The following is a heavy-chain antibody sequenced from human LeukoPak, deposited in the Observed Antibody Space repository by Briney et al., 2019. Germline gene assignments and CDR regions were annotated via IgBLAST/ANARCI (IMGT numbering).Heavy chain of an antibody. Sequence: GGSLRLSCAASGFTFSSYGMHWVRQAPGKGLEWVAVISYDGSNKYYADSVKGRFTISRDNSKNTLYLQMNSLRAEDTAVYYCAKRPRITMIVVAKTIPPDPWGQGTLVTVSS. D-gene: IGHD3-22*01. J-gene: IGHJ5*02. V-gene: IGHV3-30*18. CDR1: GFTFSSYG. CDR3: AKRPRITMIVVAKTIPPDP. CDR2: ISYDGSNK.